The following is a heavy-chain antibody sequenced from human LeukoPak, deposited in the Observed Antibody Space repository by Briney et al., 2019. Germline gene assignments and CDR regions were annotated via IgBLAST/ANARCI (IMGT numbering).Heavy chain of an antibody. D-gene: IGHD6-13*01. CDR1: GGSISSSSYY. CDR2: IYYSGST. V-gene: IGHV4-39*07. Sequence: SETLSLTCTVSGGSISSSSYYWGWIRQPPGKGLEWIGSIYYSGSTYYNPSLKSRVTISVDTSKNQFSLKLSSVTAADTAVYYCVRKYSSSWYFYWYFDLWGRGTLVTVSS. CDR3: VRKYSSSWYFYWYFDL. J-gene: IGHJ2*01.